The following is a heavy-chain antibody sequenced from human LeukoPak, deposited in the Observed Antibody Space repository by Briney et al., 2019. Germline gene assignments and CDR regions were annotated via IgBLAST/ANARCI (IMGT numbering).Heavy chain of an antibody. CDR3: ARDAMDYYDSSGLDY. CDR2: IIPIFGTA. CDR1: GGTFSSYA. D-gene: IGHD3-22*01. Sequence: ASVKVSCKASGGTFSSYAISWVRQAPGQGLEWMGGIIPIFGTANYAQKFQGRVTITADESTSTAYMELSSLRSEDTAVYYCARDAMDYYDSSGLDYWGQGTLVSVSS. J-gene: IGHJ4*02. V-gene: IGHV1-69*13.